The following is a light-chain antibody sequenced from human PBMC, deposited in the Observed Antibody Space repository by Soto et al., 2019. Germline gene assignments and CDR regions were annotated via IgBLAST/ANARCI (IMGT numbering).Light chain of an antibody. Sequence: QAVLTQPPSVSAAPGQKVTVCCSGSRSNIGNNYVSWYQHLPGTAPKLLIYDNDKRPSGIPDRFSASKSGTSATLGITGLQTGDEADYYCEAWDSSLSAGVFGGGTKLTVL. V-gene: IGLV1-51*01. J-gene: IGLJ3*02. CDR3: EAWDSSLSAGV. CDR1: RSNIGNNY. CDR2: DND.